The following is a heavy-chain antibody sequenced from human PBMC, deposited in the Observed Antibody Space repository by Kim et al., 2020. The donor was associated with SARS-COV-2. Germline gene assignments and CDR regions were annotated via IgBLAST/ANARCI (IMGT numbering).Heavy chain of an antibody. Sequence: SETLSLTCAVYGGSFSGYYWSWIRQPPGKGLEWIGEINHSGSTNYNPSLKSRVTISVDTSKNQFSLKLSSVTAADTAVYYCAREPTIGNGAFDIWGQGTMVTVSS. CDR3: AREPTIGNGAFDI. CDR1: GGSFSGYY. J-gene: IGHJ3*02. V-gene: IGHV4-34*01. D-gene: IGHD2-2*01. CDR2: INHSGST.